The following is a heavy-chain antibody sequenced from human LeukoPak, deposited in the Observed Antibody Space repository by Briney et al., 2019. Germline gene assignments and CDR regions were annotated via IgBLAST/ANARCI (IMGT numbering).Heavy chain of an antibody. CDR2: IIPIFGTA. CDR1: GYTFTSHA. J-gene: IGHJ4*02. Sequence: GASVKVSCKASGYTFTSHAMNWVRQAPGQGLEWMGGIIPIFGTANYAQKFQGRVTITTDESTSTAYMELSSLRSKDTAVYYCAREASHTGFDYWGQGTLVTVSS. V-gene: IGHV1-69*05. D-gene: IGHD5-12*01. CDR3: AREASHTGFDY.